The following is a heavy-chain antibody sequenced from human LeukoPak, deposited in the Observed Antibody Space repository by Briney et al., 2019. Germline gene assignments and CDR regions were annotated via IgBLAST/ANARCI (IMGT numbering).Heavy chain of an antibody. J-gene: IGHJ4*02. CDR3: ARDLGKYSGSPYFDY. D-gene: IGHD1-26*01. V-gene: IGHV3-48*03. CDR1: GFTFSSYE. Sequence: GGSLRLSCAASGFTFSSYEMNWVRQAPGKGLEWVSYISSSGSTIYYADSVKGRFTISRDNAKNSLYLQMNSLRAEDTAVYYCARDLGKYSGSPYFDYWGQGTLVTVSS. CDR2: ISSSGSTI.